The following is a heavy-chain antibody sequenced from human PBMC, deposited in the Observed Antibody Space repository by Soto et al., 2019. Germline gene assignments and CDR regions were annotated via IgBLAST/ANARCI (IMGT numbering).Heavy chain of an antibody. V-gene: IGHV4-4*02. J-gene: IGHJ5*02. D-gene: IGHD2-8*01. CDR3: ARGASLVYAIVRSNWFDP. CDR1: GGSISSSNW. Sequence: QVQLQESGPGLVKPSGTLSLTCAVSGGSISSSNWWSWVRQPPGKGLEWIGEIYHSGSTNYNPSLKSRVTISVDKSKNQFSPKLSSVTAADTAVYYCARGASLVYAIVRSNWFDPWGQGTLVTVSS. CDR2: IYHSGST.